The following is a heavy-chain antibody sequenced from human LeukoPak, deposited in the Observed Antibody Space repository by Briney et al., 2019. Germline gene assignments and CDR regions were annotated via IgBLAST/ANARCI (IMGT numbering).Heavy chain of an antibody. D-gene: IGHD1-26*01. V-gene: IGHV3-30*02. J-gene: IGHJ4*02. Sequence: HPGGSLRLSCAASGFTLSSYGMHWVRQAPGKGLEWVAFIRYDGSNKYYADSVKGRFTISRDNSKNTLYLQMNSLRAEDTAVYYCAKDQWYYSGSYYDYWGQGTLVTVSS. CDR3: AKDQWYYSGSYYDY. CDR2: IRYDGSNK. CDR1: GFTLSSYG.